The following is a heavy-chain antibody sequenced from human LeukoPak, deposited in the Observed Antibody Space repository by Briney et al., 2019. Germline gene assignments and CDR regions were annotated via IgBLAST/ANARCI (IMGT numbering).Heavy chain of an antibody. CDR1: GGSISSSSYY. CDR2: IYYSGST. J-gene: IGHJ6*02. V-gene: IGHV4-39*02. D-gene: IGHD4-17*01. Sequence: SETLSLTCTVSGGSISSSSYYWGWIRQPPGKGLEWIGSIYYSGSTYYNPSLKSRVTISVDTSKNQFSLKLSSVTAADTAVYYCAREPFDYGDYIYYYGMDVWGQGTTVTVSS. CDR3: AREPFDYGDYIYYYGMDV.